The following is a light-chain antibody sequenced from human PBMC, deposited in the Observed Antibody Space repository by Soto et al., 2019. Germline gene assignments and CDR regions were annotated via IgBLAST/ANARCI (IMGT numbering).Light chain of an antibody. Sequence: EIVMTQSPATLSVSPGEGATLSCRASQSVSSKLAWYQQKPGQAPRLLIYDASNRATGIPARFSGSGSGTDFTLTISSLEPEDFAVYYCQQRTNWPPGWTFGQGTKVDIK. CDR3: QQRTNWPPGWT. CDR2: DAS. J-gene: IGKJ1*01. CDR1: QSVSSK. V-gene: IGKV3-11*01.